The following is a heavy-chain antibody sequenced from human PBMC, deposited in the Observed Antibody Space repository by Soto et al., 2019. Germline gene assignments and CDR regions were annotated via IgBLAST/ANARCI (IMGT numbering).Heavy chain of an antibody. J-gene: IGHJ4*02. D-gene: IGHD3-3*01. Sequence: QVQLVESGGGVVQPGRSLRLSCAASGFTFSSYGMHWVRQAPGKGLEWVAVIWYDGSNKYYADSVKGRFTISRDNSKNTLDLQMNSLRAEDTAVYYCARGVDYFDYWGQGTLVTVSS. CDR2: IWYDGSNK. CDR1: GFTFSSYG. V-gene: IGHV3-33*01. CDR3: ARGVDYFDY.